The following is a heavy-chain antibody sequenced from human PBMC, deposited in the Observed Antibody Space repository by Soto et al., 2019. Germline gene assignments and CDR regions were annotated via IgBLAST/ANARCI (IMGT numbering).Heavy chain of an antibody. V-gene: IGHV5-51*01. CDR1: GFSFNNYW. Sequence: RESLKISCKGSGFSFNNYWIAWVRQMPGKGLEWMGIIYPVDSDTRYSPSFQGQVTISAXXXIXXAXLQXXSXXASXTAMYYCAIKSPLPRDKAFDIWGQGTMVTVSS. J-gene: IGHJ3*02. CDR2: IYPVDSDT. CDR3: AIKSPLPRDKAFDI.